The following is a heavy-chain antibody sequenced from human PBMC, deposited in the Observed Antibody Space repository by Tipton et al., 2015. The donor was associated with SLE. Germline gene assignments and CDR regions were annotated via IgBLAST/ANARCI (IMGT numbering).Heavy chain of an antibody. J-gene: IGHJ4*02. Sequence: SLRLSCAASGFTFSIYAMHWVRQAPGKGLEWVAVISYDGSNTYYADSVKGRFTITRDNSKNTLYLQMNSLRAEDTAVYYCAKGSGGGLHFGYWGQGALVTVSS. V-gene: IGHV3-30*04. CDR3: AKGSGGGLHFGY. CDR1: GFTFSIYA. D-gene: IGHD3-16*01. CDR2: ISYDGSNT.